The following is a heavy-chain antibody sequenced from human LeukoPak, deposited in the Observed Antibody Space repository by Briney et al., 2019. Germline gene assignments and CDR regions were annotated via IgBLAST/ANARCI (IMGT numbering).Heavy chain of an antibody. J-gene: IGHJ4*02. CDR1: GFTFSSYS. CDR3: ASIAAAGLDY. V-gene: IGHV3-48*01. CDR2: ISSSSSTI. Sequence: GGSLRLSCAASGFTFSSYSMNWVRQAPGKGLEWVSYISSSSSTIYYADSVKGRFTISRDNAKNSLYLQMNSLRAEDTAVYYCASIAAAGLDYWGQGTLVTVSS. D-gene: IGHD6-13*01.